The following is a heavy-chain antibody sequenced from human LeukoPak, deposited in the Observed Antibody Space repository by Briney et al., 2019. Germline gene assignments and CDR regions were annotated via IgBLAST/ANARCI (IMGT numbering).Heavy chain of an antibody. CDR1: GGSSSSNSYY. J-gene: IGHJ4*02. Sequence: SETLSLTCTVSGGSSSSNSYYWGWIRQPLGEGLEWIGNVYYSGSTYYNPSLKSRVTISVDTSKNQFSLKLSSVTAADTGLYYCARLRGYYFDYWGQGTLVTVSS. CDR3: ARLRGYYFDY. CDR2: VYYSGST. V-gene: IGHV4-39*01.